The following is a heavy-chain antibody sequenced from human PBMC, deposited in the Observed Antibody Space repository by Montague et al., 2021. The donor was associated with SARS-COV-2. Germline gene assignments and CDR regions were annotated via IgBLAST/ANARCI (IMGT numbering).Heavy chain of an antibody. J-gene: IGHJ4*02. V-gene: IGHV4-39*01. Sequence: SETLSLTCTVSGDSIKICSYCWVCICQPPGRGLVGIGGNCGDGSYYYNPSCRSRVTISVDTSKMQFSLKLISVTAADTAVYSCARRVHAVIGSGGFDYWGQGTLVTVSS. D-gene: IGHD2-21*01. CDR3: ARRVHAVIGSGGFDY. CDR2: NCGDGSY. CDR1: GDSIKICSYC.